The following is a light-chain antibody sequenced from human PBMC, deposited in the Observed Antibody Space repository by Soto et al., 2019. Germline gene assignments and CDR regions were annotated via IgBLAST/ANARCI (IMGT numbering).Light chain of an antibody. V-gene: IGLV2-14*01. CDR2: AVS. J-gene: IGLJ1*01. CDR1: SSDVGSYDH. Sequence: QSALTQPASVSGSPGQSITISCSGTSSDVGSYDHVAWYQQFPGKTPKLMMYAVSNRPSGVSNRFSGSKSGNTASLTISGLQAEDEADYYCIAYTGSSTSYVFGTGTKVTVL. CDR3: IAYTGSSTSYV.